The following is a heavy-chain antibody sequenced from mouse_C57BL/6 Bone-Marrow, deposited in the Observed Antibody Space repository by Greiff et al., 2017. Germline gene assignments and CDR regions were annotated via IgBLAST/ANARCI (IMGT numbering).Heavy chain of an antibody. J-gene: IGHJ3*01. V-gene: IGHV7-1*01. D-gene: IGHD2-2*01. CDR2: SRNKANDYTT. CDR3: ARDAGYRGFAY. Sequence: EVMLVESGGGLVQSGRSLRLSCATSGFTFSDFYMEWVRQAPGKGLEWIAASRNKANDYTTEYSASVKGRFIVSRDTSQSILYLQMNALRAEDTAIYYCARDAGYRGFAYWGQGTLVTVSA. CDR1: GFTFSDFY.